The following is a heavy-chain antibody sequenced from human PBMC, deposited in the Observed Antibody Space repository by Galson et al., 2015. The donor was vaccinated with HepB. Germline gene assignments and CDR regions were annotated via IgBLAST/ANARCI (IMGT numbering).Heavy chain of an antibody. CDR3: AKGVDTAMVSH. CDR1: RGTFSSYS. J-gene: IGHJ4*02. D-gene: IGHD5-18*01. V-gene: IGHV1-69*02. Sequence: SVKVSCKASRGTFSSYSISWVRQAPGQGLEWMGRIIPILGVTNYAQKFQGRVTITAAITADKSTSTAYMELSSLRSEDTAVYYCAKGVDTAMVSHWGQGTLVTVSS. CDR2: IIPILGVT.